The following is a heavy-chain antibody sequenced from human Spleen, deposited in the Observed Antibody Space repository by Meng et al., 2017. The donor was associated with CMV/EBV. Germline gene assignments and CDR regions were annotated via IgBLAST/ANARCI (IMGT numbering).Heavy chain of an antibody. Sequence: ETLSLTCVASGFTFSGFWMHWVRQAPGKGLVWVSRINSDGSNTGYADSVKGRFTISRDNAQLHLQMNSLRAEDTAVYYCARGGGGYHDYWGQGTLVTVSS. D-gene: IGHD1-26*01. CDR1: GFTFSGFW. CDR3: ARGGGGYHDY. J-gene: IGHJ4*02. CDR2: INSDGSNT. V-gene: IGHV3-74*01.